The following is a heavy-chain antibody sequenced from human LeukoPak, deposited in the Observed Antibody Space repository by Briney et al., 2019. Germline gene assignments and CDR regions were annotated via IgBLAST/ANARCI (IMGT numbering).Heavy chain of an antibody. V-gene: IGHV4-39*01. D-gene: IGHD2-2*01. CDR1: GGSISSSSYY. CDR3: ARHCSTSCYFGY. Sequence: PSETLSLTCTVSGGSISSSSYYWGWIRQPPGKGLEWIGEINHSGSTNYNPSLKSRVTISVDTSKNQFSLKLSSVTAADTAVYYCARHCSTSCYFGYWGQGTLVTVSS. CDR2: INHSGST. J-gene: IGHJ4*02.